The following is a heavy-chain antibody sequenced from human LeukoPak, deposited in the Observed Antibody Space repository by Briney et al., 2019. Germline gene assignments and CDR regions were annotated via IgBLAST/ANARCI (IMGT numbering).Heavy chain of an antibody. J-gene: IGHJ6*02. CDR3: ARELAASSWYGMAV. CDR2: ISAYNGNT. V-gene: IGHV1-18*01. Sequence: ASVKVSCKASGYTFTSYGISWVRQAPGQGLEWMGWISAYNGNTNYAQKLQGRVTMTTDTSTSTAYMELRSLRSDDTAVYYCARELAASSWYGMAVWGQGTTVTVSS. D-gene: IGHD2-15*01. CDR1: GYTFTSYG.